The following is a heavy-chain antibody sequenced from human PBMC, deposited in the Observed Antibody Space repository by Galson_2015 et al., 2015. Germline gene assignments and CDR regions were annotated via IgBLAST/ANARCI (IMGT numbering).Heavy chain of an antibody. V-gene: IGHV5-51*01. Sequence: QSGAEVKKPGESLQISCKGSGSNFNIYWIGWARQMPGQGLEWMGIIYPGDSDTRYSPSFQGQVSISVDKSISTAYLQWSSLKASDTATYYCARDGGDGWFDPWGQGTLVTVSS. CDR1: GSNFNIYW. CDR2: IYPGDSDT. CDR3: ARDGGDGWFDP. D-gene: IGHD3-10*01. J-gene: IGHJ5*02.